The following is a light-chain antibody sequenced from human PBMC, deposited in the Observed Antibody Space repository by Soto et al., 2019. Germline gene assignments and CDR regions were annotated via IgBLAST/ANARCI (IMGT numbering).Light chain of an antibody. J-gene: IGKJ2*01. CDR3: QQRSNWPRI. CDR2: DAA. Sequence: EIVLTQSPAPLSLSPGERATLSCRASQSVSSYLAWYQQKPGQAPRLLIYDAANRATGIPARFSASGSGTDFTLSSSSLEPDDFAVYYCQQRSNWPRIFGRGTKLEIK. CDR1: QSVSSY. V-gene: IGKV3-11*01.